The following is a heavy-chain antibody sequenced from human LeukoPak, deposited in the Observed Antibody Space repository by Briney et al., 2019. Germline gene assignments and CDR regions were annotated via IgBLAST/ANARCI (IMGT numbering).Heavy chain of an antibody. CDR1: GFTFSSYG. D-gene: IGHD3-10*01. J-gene: IGHJ4*02. CDR3: ATSERGGDDY. V-gene: IGHV3-30*03. Sequence: GGSLRLSCAASGFTFSSYGMHWVRQAPGKGLEWVAVISYDGSNKYYADSVKGRFTISRDNSKNTLYLQMNCLRAEDTAVYYCATSERGGDDYWGQGTLVTVSS. CDR2: ISYDGSNK.